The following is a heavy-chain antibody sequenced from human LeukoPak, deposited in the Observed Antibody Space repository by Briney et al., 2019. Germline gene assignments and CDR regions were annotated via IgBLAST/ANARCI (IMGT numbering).Heavy chain of an antibody. CDR1: GGSMSSYY. CDR2: MYTSGST. V-gene: IGHV4-4*07. J-gene: IGHJ4*02. Sequence: KPSETLSLTCTVSGGSMSSYYWSWIRQSAGKGLEWIGRMYTSGSTNYNPSLKSRVTMSIDTSKKQFSLKLSSVTAADTAVYYCARHAIDSSTYYLDYFDYWGQGTLVTVSS. CDR3: ARHAIDSSTYYLDYFDY. D-gene: IGHD3-22*01.